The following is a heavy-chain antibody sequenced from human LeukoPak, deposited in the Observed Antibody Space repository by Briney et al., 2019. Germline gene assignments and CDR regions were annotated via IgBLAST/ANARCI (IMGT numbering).Heavy chain of an antibody. CDR1: GYTFTSYA. V-gene: IGHV7-4-1*02. J-gene: IGHJ4*02. D-gene: IGHD6-19*01. Sequence: ASVKVSCKASGYTFTSYAMNWARQAPGQGLEWMGWINTNTGNPTYAQGFTGRFVFSLDTSVSTAYLQISSLKAEDTAVYYCARGKTRQWLVSVNDYWGQGTLVTVSS. CDR3: ARGKTRQWLVSVNDY. CDR2: INTNTGNP.